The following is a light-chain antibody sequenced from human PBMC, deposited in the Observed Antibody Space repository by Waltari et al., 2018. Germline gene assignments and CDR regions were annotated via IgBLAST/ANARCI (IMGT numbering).Light chain of an antibody. CDR2: DNR. Sequence: QSVLTQPPSVSAAAGQKVTISCSGSSSTIGSTYVSWYQHLPGTVPKLLIYDNRERPSGIPDRFSGSKAGTSAALEITGLQAEDEADYYCGSWDATVRVGVFGGGTRLTVL. V-gene: IGLV1-51*01. J-gene: IGLJ2*01. CDR1: SSTIGSTY. CDR3: GSWDATVRVGV.